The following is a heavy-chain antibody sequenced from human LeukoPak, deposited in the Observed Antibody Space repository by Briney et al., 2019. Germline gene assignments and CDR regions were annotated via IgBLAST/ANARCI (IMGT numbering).Heavy chain of an antibody. V-gene: IGHV3-30*18. Sequence: GGSLRLSCAASGFTFSSYAMHWVRQPPAKGLEWVAVTSDDGNKIYYGDSVRGRFSISRDNSKNALFLQMNSLTLEDTAVYFCVKVGHYYGSGSYFGYYNMDVWGEGTTVTVSS. D-gene: IGHD3-10*01. CDR1: GFTFSSYA. CDR2: TSDDGNKI. J-gene: IGHJ6*03. CDR3: VKVGHYYGSGSYFGYYNMDV.